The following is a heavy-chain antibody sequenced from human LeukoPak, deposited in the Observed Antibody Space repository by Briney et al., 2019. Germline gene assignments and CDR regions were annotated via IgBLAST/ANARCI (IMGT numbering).Heavy chain of an antibody. J-gene: IGHJ4*02. V-gene: IGHV4-31*03. Sequence: SQTLSLTCTVSGGSISSGGYYWSWIRQHPGKGLEWIGYIYHSENTNYNPSLKSRVTMSEDTSKNQFSLKLSSVTAADTAVYYCARVYSPRTVAGTGFDNWGQGTLVTVSS. CDR1: GGSISSGGYY. CDR2: IYHSENT. D-gene: IGHD6-19*01. CDR3: ARVYSPRTVAGTGFDN.